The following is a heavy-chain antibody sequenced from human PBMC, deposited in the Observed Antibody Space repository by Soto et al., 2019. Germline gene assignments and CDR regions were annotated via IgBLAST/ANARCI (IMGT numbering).Heavy chain of an antibody. CDR3: ARSPAGGWNDENYFDY. Sequence: SGKVSCKASGGTFSSYTISWVRQAPGQGLEWMGRIIPILGIANYAQKFQGRVTITADKSTSTAYMELSSLRSEDTAVYYCARSPAGGWNDENYFDYWGQGTLVTVSS. J-gene: IGHJ4*02. CDR2: IIPILGIA. V-gene: IGHV1-69*02. CDR1: GGTFSSYT. D-gene: IGHD1-1*01.